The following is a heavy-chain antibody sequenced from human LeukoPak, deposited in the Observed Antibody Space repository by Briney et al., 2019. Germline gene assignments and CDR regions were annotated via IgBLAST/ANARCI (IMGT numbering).Heavy chain of an antibody. V-gene: IGHV4-4*07. Sequence: SETLSLTCTVSGGSISSYYWSWIRQPAGKGLGWIGRIYTSGSTNYNPSLKSRVTMSVDTSKNQFSLKLSSLTAAATAVYYCAREYSGSYYVGLSNWFDPWGQGTLVTVSS. J-gene: IGHJ5*02. D-gene: IGHD1-26*01. CDR2: IYTSGST. CDR1: GGSISSYY. CDR3: AREYSGSYYVGLSNWFDP.